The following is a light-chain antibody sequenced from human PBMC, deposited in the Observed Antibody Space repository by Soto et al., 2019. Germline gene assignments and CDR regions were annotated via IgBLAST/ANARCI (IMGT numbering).Light chain of an antibody. J-gene: IGKJ1*01. CDR3: QQYNSYSRT. CDR1: QSISSW. CDR2: KAS. V-gene: IGKV1-5*03. Sequence: DIQMTQSPSTLSASVGDRVTITCRASQSISSWLAWYQQKPGKAPKLLIYKASSLESGVPSRFSGSGSGTEFTLTISSLQPDDFATYYCQQYNSYSRTFGQGTKGEMK.